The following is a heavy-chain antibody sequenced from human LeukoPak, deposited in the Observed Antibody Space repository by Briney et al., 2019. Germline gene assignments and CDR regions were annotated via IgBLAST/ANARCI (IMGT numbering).Heavy chain of an antibody. V-gene: IGHV4-59*08. CDR2: ISDIGSI. CDR1: GGSISSYY. J-gene: IGHJ4*02. D-gene: IGHD2/OR15-2a*01. CDR3: AGHHPRNTVDF. Sequence: SETLSLTCTVSGGSISSYYWSWIRQPPGKGLEWIAYISDIGSINYNPSLKSRVTISLDASKNQLSLKLRSVTAADTAVYYCAGHHPRNTVDFWGQGTLVTVSS.